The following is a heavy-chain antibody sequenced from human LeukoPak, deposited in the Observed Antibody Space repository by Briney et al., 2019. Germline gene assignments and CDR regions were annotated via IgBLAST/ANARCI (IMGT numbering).Heavy chain of an antibody. CDR2: ISYDGSNK. CDR3: AKVRSARKWLSSQAFDY. D-gene: IGHD3-22*01. Sequence: PGGSLRLSCAASGFTFSSYGMHWVRQAPGKGLEWVAVISYDGSNKYYADSVKGRFTISRDNSKNTLYLQMNSLRAEDTAVYYCAKVRSARKWLSSQAFDYWGQGTLVTVSS. V-gene: IGHV3-30*18. CDR1: GFTFSSYG. J-gene: IGHJ4*02.